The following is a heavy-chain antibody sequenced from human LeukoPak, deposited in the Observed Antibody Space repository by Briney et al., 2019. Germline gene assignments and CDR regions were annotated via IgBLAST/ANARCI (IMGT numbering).Heavy chain of an antibody. D-gene: IGHD4-11*01. V-gene: IGHV1-69*13. CDR3: ARDPDYSNDNFDLGDY. CDR2: IIPVFGTA. J-gene: IGHJ4*02. CDR1: GGTFSSFA. Sequence: SVKVSCKASGGTFSSFAFSWVRQAPGQGLEWMGGIIPVFGTASYAQKFQGRVTITADESTTTAHMELSSLRFADTAVYYCARDPDYSNDNFDLGDYWGQGTLVTVFS.